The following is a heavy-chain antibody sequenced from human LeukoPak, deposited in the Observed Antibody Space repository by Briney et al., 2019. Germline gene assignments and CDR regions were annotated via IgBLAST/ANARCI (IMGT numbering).Heavy chain of an antibody. Sequence: GGSLRLSCAASGFVFTNYAMTWVRQAPGKGLEWVSVISGSGNTIFYADSVKGRFTISRDNSKNTLYLQMDSLRAEDTAIYYCADFGSGSYCFDYWGQGTLVTVSS. J-gene: IGHJ4*02. D-gene: IGHD3-10*01. CDR3: ADFGSGSYCFDY. CDR1: GFVFTNYA. CDR2: ISGSGNTI. V-gene: IGHV3-23*01.